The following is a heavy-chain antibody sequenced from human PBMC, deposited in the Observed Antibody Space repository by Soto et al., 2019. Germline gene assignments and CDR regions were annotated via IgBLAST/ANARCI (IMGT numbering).Heavy chain of an antibody. CDR1: GGTFSTYA. D-gene: IGHD3-22*01. CDR3: ARGVHYDSSGYYYFY. V-gene: IGHV1-69*01. CDR2: IIPLFGTA. Sequence: QVQLVQSGAEVKKPGSSVKVSCKASGGTFSTYALDWVRQAPGQGLEWMGGIIPLFGTAKYAQNFQGRITITADESTTTAYMELRSLRSQDTAVYCCARGVHYDSSGYYYFYWGQGTLVTVSS. J-gene: IGHJ4*02.